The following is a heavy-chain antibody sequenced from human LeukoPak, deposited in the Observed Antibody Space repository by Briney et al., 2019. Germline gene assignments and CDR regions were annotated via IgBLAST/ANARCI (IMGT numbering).Heavy chain of an antibody. J-gene: IGHJ4*02. V-gene: IGHV5-51*01. D-gene: IGHD6-6*01. CDR3: ARAPSSISNPYYFGS. Sequence: GESLKISCKGSGYSFTNYWIAWVRQMPGKGLEWMGIIYPGDSDTRYSPSFRGQVTISRDKSISTAYLQWSSLKASDTAMYYCARAPSSISNPYYFGSWGQGTLVTVSS. CDR1: GYSFTNYW. CDR2: IYPGDSDT.